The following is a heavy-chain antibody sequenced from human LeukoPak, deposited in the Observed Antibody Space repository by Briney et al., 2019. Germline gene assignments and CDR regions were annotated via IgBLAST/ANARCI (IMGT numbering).Heavy chain of an antibody. V-gene: IGHV1-69*06. CDR3: ARVHYDFWSGSLGGIDY. Sequence: GSSVKVSCKASGGTFSSYAISWVRQAPGQGLEWMGGIIPIFGTANYAQKFQGRVTITADKSTSTAYMELSSLRSEDTAVYYCARVHYDFWSGSLGGIDYWGQGTLVTVSS. CDR2: IIPIFGTA. D-gene: IGHD3-3*01. CDR1: GGTFSSYA. J-gene: IGHJ4*02.